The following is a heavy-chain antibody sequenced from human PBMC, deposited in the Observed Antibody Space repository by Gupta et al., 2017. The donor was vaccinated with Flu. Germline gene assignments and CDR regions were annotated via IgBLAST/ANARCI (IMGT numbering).Heavy chain of an antibody. CDR1: GGSFSGYY. J-gene: IGHJ6*02. V-gene: IGHV4-34*01. CDR3: ARVGSSEEKGLYYYYGMDV. CDR2: INHSGST. Sequence: QVQLQQWGAGLLKPSETLSLTCAVYGGSFSGYYWSWIRQPPGKGLEWIGEINHSGSTNYNPSLKSRVTISVDTSKNQFSLKLSSVTAADTAVYYCARVGSSEEKGLYYYYGMDVWGQGTTVTVSS. D-gene: IGHD6-19*01.